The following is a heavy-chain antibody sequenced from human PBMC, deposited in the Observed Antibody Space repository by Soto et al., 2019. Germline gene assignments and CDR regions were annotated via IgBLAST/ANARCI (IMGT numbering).Heavy chain of an antibody. CDR2: IYYSGST. Sequence: SETLSLTCTVSGGSISSYYWSWIRQPPGKGLEWIGYIYYSGSTNYNPSLKSRVTISVDTSKNQFSLKLSSVTAADTAVYYCAGLLGELIGDIGPLDYWGQGTLVTVSS. V-gene: IGHV4-59*01. CDR3: AGLLGELIGDIGPLDY. J-gene: IGHJ4*02. D-gene: IGHD3-16*01. CDR1: GGSISSYY.